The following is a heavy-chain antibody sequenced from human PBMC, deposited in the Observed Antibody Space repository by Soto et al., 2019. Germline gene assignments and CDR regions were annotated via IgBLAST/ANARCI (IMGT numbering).Heavy chain of an antibody. CDR3: ARDLDYYYGMDV. J-gene: IGHJ6*02. CDR2: IDAGNGNT. V-gene: IGHV1-3*01. Sequence: QVQLVQSGAEVKRPGASVKVSCKASGYTFTSYALHCVRQAPGQRLEWMGRIDAGNGNTKYSQKFQGRVTITRDTSANTAYMELSSLRSEDTAVYYCARDLDYYYGMDVWGQGTTVTVSS. CDR1: GYTFTSYA.